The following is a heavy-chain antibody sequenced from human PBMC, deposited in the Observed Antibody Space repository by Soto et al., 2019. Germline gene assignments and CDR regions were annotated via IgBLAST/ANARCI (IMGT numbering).Heavy chain of an antibody. Sequence: PGGSLRLSCAASGFTFSSNGMHWVRQAPGKGLEWVAVIWYDGNKKYYGDSVRGRFTISRDNSKNTLYLEMNSLRAEDTAVYYCVVDTSGLLGYWGQGTQVTVSS. D-gene: IGHD3-22*01. V-gene: IGHV3-33*03. CDR2: IWYDGNKK. J-gene: IGHJ4*02. CDR1: GFTFSSNG. CDR3: VVDTSGLLGY.